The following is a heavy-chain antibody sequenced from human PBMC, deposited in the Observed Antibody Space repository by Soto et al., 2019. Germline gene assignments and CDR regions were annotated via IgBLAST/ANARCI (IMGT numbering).Heavy chain of an antibody. J-gene: IGHJ3*02. CDR3: ARFSLLYYYDSSGSSDAFDI. CDR1: GYTFTSYA. CDR2: INAGNGNT. V-gene: IGHV1-3*01. D-gene: IGHD3-22*01. Sequence: GASVKVSCKASGYTFTSYAMHWVRQAPGQRLEWMGWINAGNGNTKYSQKFQGRVTITRDTSASTAYLELSSLRSEDTAVYYCARFSLLYYYDSSGSSDAFDIWGQGTMVTVSS.